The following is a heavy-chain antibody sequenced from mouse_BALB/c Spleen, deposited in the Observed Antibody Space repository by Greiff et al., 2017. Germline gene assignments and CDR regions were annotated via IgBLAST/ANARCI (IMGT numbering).Heavy chain of an antibody. Sequence: EVMLVESGGGLVQPKGSLKLSCAASGFTFNTYAMNWVRQAPGKGLEWVARIRSKSNNYATYYADSVKDRFTISRDDSQSMLYLQMNNLKTEDTAMYYCVRRGNYGGAMDYWGQGTSVTVSS. D-gene: IGHD2-1*01. V-gene: IGHV10-1*02. CDR1: GFTFNTYA. CDR3: VRRGNYGGAMDY. CDR2: IRSKSNNYAT. J-gene: IGHJ4*01.